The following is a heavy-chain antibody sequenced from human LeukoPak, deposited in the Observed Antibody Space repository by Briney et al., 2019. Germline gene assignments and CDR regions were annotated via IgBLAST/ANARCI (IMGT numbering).Heavy chain of an antibody. D-gene: IGHD1-26*01. Sequence: PGGSLRLSCAASGFTFSSYEMNWVGQAPGKGLEWVSYISSSGSTIYYADSVKGRFTISRDNAKNSLYLQMNSLRAEDTAVYYCAKGDTTWELPHDYWGQGTLVTVSS. CDR3: AKGDTTWELPHDY. CDR2: ISSSGSTI. V-gene: IGHV3-48*03. J-gene: IGHJ4*02. CDR1: GFTFSSYE.